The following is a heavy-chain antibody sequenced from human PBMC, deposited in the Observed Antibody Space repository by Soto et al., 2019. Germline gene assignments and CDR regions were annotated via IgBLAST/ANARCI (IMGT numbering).Heavy chain of an antibody. Sequence: EVQLVESGGGLVQPGGSLKLSCAASGFTFSGSAMHWVRQASGKGLEWVGRIRSKANSYATAYAASVKGRFTISRDDSKNTAYLQMNSLKTEDTAVYYCTTYCNCVSGGWFDPWGQGTLVTVSS. V-gene: IGHV3-73*01. CDR3: TTYCNCVSGGWFDP. J-gene: IGHJ5*02. D-gene: IGHD4-4*01. CDR2: IRSKANSYAT. CDR1: GFTFSGSA.